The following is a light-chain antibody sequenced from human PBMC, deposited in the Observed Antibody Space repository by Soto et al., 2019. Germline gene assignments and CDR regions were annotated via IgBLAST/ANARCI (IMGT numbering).Light chain of an antibody. V-gene: IGKV1-39*01. CDR1: QRISSY. CDR3: QQSYSIPWT. Sequence: DIQMTQSPSSLSASVGDRVTITCRASQRISSYLNWYQQKPGKAPKLLIYAASSLQSGVPSRFSGSGSGTDFTLTISSLQPEDFASYYCQQSYSIPWTFGQGTKVEIK. CDR2: AAS. J-gene: IGKJ1*01.